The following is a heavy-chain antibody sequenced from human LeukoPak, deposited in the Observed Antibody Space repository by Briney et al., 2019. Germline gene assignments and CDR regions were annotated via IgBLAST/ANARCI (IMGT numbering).Heavy chain of an antibody. D-gene: IGHD3-22*01. CDR1: GYTLTELS. CDR2: FDPEDGET. Sequence: ASVKVSCKVSGYTLTELSMHWVRQAPGKGLEWMGGFDPEDGETIYAQKFQGRVTMTEDTSTDTAYMELSSLRSEDTAVYYCARDRRITGYYYDSSGYRPNWFDPWGQGTLVTVSS. J-gene: IGHJ5*02. V-gene: IGHV1-24*01. CDR3: ARDRRITGYYYDSSGYRPNWFDP.